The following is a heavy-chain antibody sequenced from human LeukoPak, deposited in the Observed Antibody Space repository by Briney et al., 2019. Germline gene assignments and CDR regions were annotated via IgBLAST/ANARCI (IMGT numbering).Heavy chain of an antibody. CDR1: GGSISGSRYY. CDR2: ISYGGNT. D-gene: IGHD6-6*01. Sequence: SETLSFTCTVSGGSISGSRYYWGWIRQPPGRGLEWIGRISYGGNTFYNPSLNSRVAISIDTSKNQFSLKLSSVTAADTAVYYCAREGYSSSSGLADAFDIWGQGTMVTVSS. V-gene: IGHV4-39*07. J-gene: IGHJ3*02. CDR3: AREGYSSSSGLADAFDI.